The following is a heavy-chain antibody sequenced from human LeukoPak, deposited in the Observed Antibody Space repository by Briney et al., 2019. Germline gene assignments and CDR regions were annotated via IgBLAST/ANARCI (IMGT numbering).Heavy chain of an antibody. J-gene: IGHJ4*02. V-gene: IGHV3-53*04. Sequence: PGGSLRLSCAASGFTVSSNYMSWVRQAPGKGLEWVSVIYSGGSTYYEDSVMGGFTISRHNSKNTLYLQMNSLRAEDTAVYYCARATYYYDSSGYLFHYWGQGTLVTVSS. D-gene: IGHD3-22*01. CDR3: ARATYYYDSSGYLFHY. CDR1: GFTVSSNY. CDR2: IYSGGST.